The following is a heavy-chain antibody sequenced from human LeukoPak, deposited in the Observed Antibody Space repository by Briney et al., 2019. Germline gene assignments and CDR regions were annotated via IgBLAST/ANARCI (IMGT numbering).Heavy chain of an antibody. CDR3: ARAISRYYGSGSYYNLGY. V-gene: IGHV1-2*02. Sequence: ASVTVSCKASGYTFTGYYMHWVRQAPGQGLEWMGWINPNSGGTNYAQKFQGRVTMTRDTSISTAYMELSRLRSDDTAVYYCARAISRYYGSGSYYNLGYWGQGTLVTVSS. CDR2: INPNSGGT. J-gene: IGHJ4*02. CDR1: GYTFTGYY. D-gene: IGHD3-10*01.